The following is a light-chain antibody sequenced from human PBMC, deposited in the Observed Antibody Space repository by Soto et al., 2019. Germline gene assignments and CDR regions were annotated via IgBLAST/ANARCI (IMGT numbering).Light chain of an antibody. CDR2: GAS. CDR3: QPYSNWWA. Sequence: EIVMTQSPATLSVSPGERATLSCRASQSIGGSLAWYQQKPGQAPSLLIYGASNRATGVPARFSGSGSGTEFTLTISSLQSEDFAVYYCQPYSNWWAFGQGTKVEIK. CDR1: QSIGGS. V-gene: IGKV3-15*01. J-gene: IGKJ1*01.